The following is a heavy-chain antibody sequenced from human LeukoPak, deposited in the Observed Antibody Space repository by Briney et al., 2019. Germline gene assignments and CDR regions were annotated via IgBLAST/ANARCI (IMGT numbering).Heavy chain of an antibody. Sequence: NPSETLSLTCTVSGGSISSSSYYWGWIRQPPGKGLEWIGSIYYSGSTYCNPSLKSRVTISVDTSKNQFSLKLSSVTAADTAVYYCARQRIVVVVAATFDYWGQGTLVTVSS. CDR1: GGSISSSSYY. D-gene: IGHD2-15*01. CDR3: ARQRIVVVVAATFDY. CDR2: IYYSGST. V-gene: IGHV4-39*01. J-gene: IGHJ4*02.